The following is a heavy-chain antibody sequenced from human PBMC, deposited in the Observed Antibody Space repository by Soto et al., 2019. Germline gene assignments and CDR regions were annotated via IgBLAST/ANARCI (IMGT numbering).Heavy chain of an antibody. D-gene: IGHD2-21*01. CDR1: GGSFSGDY. J-gene: IGHJ4*02. V-gene: IGHV4-34*01. CDR2: INGRGST. Sequence: SETLSLTCAVYGGSFSGDYWSWIRQPPGKGPEWIGEINGRGSTKYNPSLKSRVTMSVDPSKNQFSLKLTSVTAADTAVYYCARQGDSPMAIFNYWGQGVLVTVSS. CDR3: ARQGDSPMAIFNY.